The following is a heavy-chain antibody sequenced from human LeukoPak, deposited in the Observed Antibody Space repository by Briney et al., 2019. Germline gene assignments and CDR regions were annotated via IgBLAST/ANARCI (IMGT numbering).Heavy chain of an antibody. D-gene: IGHD1-1*01. CDR2: ISYDGSNK. V-gene: IGHV3-30*04. Sequence: PGRSLRLSCAASGFTFSSYAMHWVRQAPGKGLEWVAVISYDGSNKYYADSVKGRFTISRDNSKNTLYLQMNSLRAEDTAVYYCARGGTAGTTGHGGFDYWGQGTLVTVSS. CDR1: GFTFSSYA. J-gene: IGHJ4*02. CDR3: ARGGTAGTTGHGGFDY.